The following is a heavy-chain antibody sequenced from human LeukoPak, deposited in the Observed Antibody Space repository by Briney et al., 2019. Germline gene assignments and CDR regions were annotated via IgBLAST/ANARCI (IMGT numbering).Heavy chain of an antibody. CDR3: ARDLDFWSGYRHFDY. D-gene: IGHD3-3*01. CDR1: GFTFSSYS. J-gene: IGHJ4*02. Sequence: GGSLRLSCAASGFTFSSYSMNWVRQAPGKGLEWVSSISSSSSYIYYADSVKGRFTISRDNAKNSLYLQMNSLRDEDTAVYYCARDLDFWSGYRHFDYWGQGTLVTVSS. V-gene: IGHV3-21*01. CDR2: ISSSSSYI.